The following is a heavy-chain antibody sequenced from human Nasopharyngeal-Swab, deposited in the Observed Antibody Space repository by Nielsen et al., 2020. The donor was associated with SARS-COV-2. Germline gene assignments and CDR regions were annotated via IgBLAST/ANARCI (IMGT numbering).Heavy chain of an antibody. CDR2: IIPILGIA. J-gene: IGHJ3*02. CDR3: ARGEVWFGERYAFDI. V-gene: IGHV1-69*04. CDR1: GGTFSSYA. Sequence: SVKVSCKASGGTFSSYAISWVRQAPGQGLEWMGRIIPILGIANYAQKFQGRVTITADKSTSTAYMELSSLRSEDTAVYYCARGEVWFGERYAFDIWGQGTMVTVSS. D-gene: IGHD3-10*01.